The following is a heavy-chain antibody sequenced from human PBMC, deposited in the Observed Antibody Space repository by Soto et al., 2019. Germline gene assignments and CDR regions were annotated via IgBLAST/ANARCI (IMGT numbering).Heavy chain of an antibody. J-gene: IGHJ4*02. CDR3: AHRRNYDGSGSYYNDYFDY. Sequence: QITLKESGPTLVKPTQTLTLTCTFSGFSLSTSGVGVGWIRQPPGKALEWLALIYWDDDKRYSPSLKSRLNITKDTSKNPVVLTMTNMDPVDTATYYCAHRRNYDGSGSYYNDYFDYWGQGTLVTVSS. D-gene: IGHD3-10*01. CDR1: GFSLSTSGVG. V-gene: IGHV2-5*02. CDR2: IYWDDDK.